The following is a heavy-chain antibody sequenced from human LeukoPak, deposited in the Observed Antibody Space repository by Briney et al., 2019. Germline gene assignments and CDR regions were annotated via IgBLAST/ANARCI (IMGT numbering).Heavy chain of an antibody. J-gene: IGHJ4*02. CDR3: ARREQWLVGDDY. CDR1: GYTFTSYY. CDR2: INPHNGDT. D-gene: IGHD6-19*01. V-gene: IGHV1-2*02. Sequence: ASVKVSCKASGYTFTSYYIHWVRQAPGQGLEWMGWINPHNGDTNYEQMFQGRVTMTRDTSISTAYMELRSLRSDDTAVYYCARREQWLVGDDYWGQGTLVTVSS.